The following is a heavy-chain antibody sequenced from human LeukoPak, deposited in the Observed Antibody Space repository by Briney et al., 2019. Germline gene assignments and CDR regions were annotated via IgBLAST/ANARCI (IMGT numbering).Heavy chain of an antibody. CDR3: ARVDFWSGYYKGNWFDP. J-gene: IGHJ5*02. V-gene: IGHV4-39*01. Sequence: PSETLSLTCTVSGGSISSSSYYRGWIRQPPGKGLEWIGSIYYSGSTYYNPSLKSRVTISVDTSKNQFSLKLSSVTAADTAVYYCARVDFWSGYYKGNWFDPWGQGTLVTVSS. CDR2: IYYSGST. CDR1: GGSISSSSYY. D-gene: IGHD3-3*01.